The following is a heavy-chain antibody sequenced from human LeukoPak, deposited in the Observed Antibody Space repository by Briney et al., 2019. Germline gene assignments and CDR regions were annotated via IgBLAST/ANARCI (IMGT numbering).Heavy chain of an antibody. Sequence: PGGSLRLSCAESGVTSRTYGIHWVRQAPGKGLEWGAFIRHDGSSKYYADSVRGRFTISRDSSRNTVYLQMNSLRAEDTAVYYCVKERGDHFEAFDIWGLGTMVTVSS. CDR1: GVTSRTYG. J-gene: IGHJ3*02. CDR3: VKERGDHFEAFDI. D-gene: IGHD3-10*01. CDR2: IRHDGSSK. V-gene: IGHV3-30*02.